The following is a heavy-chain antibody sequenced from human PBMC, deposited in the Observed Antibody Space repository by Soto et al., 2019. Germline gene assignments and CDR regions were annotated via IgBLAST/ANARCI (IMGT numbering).Heavy chain of an antibody. V-gene: IGHV4-4*02. CDR2: IYHLGTT. CDR1: GGSISSTRW. CDR3: ARTGKFYYYDTSGLPFDP. D-gene: IGHD3-22*01. J-gene: IGHJ5*02. Sequence: SETLSLTCTVSGGSISSTRWWSWVRLSPGKGLEWIGDIYHLGTTNYNPSLKSRATLSVDKSKNQFSLKLTSVTAADTAVYFCARTGKFYYYDTSGLPFDPWGPGILVTVSS.